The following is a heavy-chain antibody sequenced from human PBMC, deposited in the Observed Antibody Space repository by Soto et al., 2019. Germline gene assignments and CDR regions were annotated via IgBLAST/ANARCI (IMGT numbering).Heavy chain of an antibody. J-gene: IGHJ5*02. CDR3: ARRGSSWYGRGSESWFDP. CDR2: IYPGDSDT. D-gene: IGHD6-13*01. V-gene: IGHV5-51*01. Sequence: PGESLKISCKGSGYSFTSYWIGWVRQMPGKGLEWMGIIYPGDSDTRYSPSFQGQVTISADKSISTAYLQWSSLKASDTAMYCCARRGSSWYGRGSESWFDPWGQGTLVTVSS. CDR1: GYSFTSYW.